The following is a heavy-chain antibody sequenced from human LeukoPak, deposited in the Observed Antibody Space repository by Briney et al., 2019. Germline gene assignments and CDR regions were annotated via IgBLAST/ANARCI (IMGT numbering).Heavy chain of an antibody. V-gene: IGHV3-23*01. CDR2: ISGSGGST. Sequence: GGSLRLSCAASGFTFSSYAMSWVRQAPGKGLEWVSAISGSGGSTYYADSVKGRFTISRDKSKNTLYLQMNSLRAEDTAVYYCAQDRAWCSYAYWGQGALVTVSS. D-gene: IGHD2-8*02. J-gene: IGHJ4*02. CDR3: AQDRAWCSYAY. CDR1: GFTFSSYA.